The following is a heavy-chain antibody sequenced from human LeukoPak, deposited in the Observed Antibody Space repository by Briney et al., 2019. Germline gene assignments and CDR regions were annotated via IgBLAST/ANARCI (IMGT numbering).Heavy chain of an antibody. CDR1: GFTFSSYS. D-gene: IGHD6-13*01. CDR3: ASSGSSWYEAGAD. Sequence: GGSLSLTCAASGFTFSSYSMNWVRQAPGKGLEWVSSISSSSSYIYYADSVKGRFTISRGNAKNSLYLQMNSLRAEDTAVYYCASSGSSWYEAGADWGQGTLVTVSS. V-gene: IGHV3-21*01. J-gene: IGHJ4*02. CDR2: ISSSSSYI.